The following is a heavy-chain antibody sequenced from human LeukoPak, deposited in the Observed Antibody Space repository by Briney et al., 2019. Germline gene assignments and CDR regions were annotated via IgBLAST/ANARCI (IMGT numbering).Heavy chain of an antibody. CDR2: IYHSGST. Sequence: PSETLSLTCTVSGYSISSGYYWGWIRQPPGKGLEWIGSIYHSGSTNYNPSLKSRVTISVDTSKNQFSLKLSSVTAADTAVYYCARTPQSISSWYLLKSGYFDYWGQGTLVTVSS. J-gene: IGHJ4*02. CDR3: ARTPQSISSWYLLKSGYFDY. CDR1: GYSISSGYY. V-gene: IGHV4-38-2*02. D-gene: IGHD6-13*01.